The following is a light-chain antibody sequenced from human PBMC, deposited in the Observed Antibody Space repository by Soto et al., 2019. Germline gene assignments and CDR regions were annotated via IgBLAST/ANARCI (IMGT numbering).Light chain of an antibody. V-gene: IGLV2-23*02. CDR2: EVS. Sequence: QSALTQPASVSGSPGQSITISCTGTSSDVGSYNLVSWYQQHPGKAPKLIILEVSKRPSGVSNRFSGSKSGNTASLTLSRLQPEDEADYYCCSYAGSSTYVFGTGTKLTVL. J-gene: IGLJ1*01. CDR1: SSDVGSYNL. CDR3: CSYAGSSTYV.